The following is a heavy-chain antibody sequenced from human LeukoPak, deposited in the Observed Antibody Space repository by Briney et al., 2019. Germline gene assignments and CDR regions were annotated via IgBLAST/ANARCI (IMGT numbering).Heavy chain of an antibody. Sequence: ASVKVSCKASGYIFTNYGITWVRQAPGQGLQWMGWISPYNGNTNYAQNFQGRVTMTTDTSTTIAFLEVRNLISDDTAVYYCARGGVEYCSGGSCPHNWFDSWGQGTLLTVSS. CDR1: GYIFTNYG. CDR2: ISPYNGNT. CDR3: ARGGVEYCSGGSCPHNWFDS. V-gene: IGHV1-18*01. J-gene: IGHJ5*01. D-gene: IGHD2-15*01.